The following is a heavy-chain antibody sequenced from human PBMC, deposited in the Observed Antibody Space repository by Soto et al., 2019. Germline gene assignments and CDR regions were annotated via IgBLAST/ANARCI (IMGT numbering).Heavy chain of an antibody. D-gene: IGHD4-17*01. Sequence: ASVKVSCKASGYTFTSYGISWVRQAPGQGLEWMGWISAYNGNTNYAQKLQGRVTMTTDTSTSTAYMELRSLRSDDTAVYYCARLSVESRLEGDPVTTMGGMDVGGQGATVTVSS. J-gene: IGHJ6*02. CDR3: ARLSVESRLEGDPVTTMGGMDV. V-gene: IGHV1-18*01. CDR1: GYTFTSYG. CDR2: ISAYNGNT.